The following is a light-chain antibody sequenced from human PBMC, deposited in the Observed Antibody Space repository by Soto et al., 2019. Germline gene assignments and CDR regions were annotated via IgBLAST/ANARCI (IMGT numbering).Light chain of an antibody. V-gene: IGKV1-5*03. J-gene: IGKJ4*01. CDR2: EAS. CDR3: QQYNTSPLT. Sequence: DIQMTQSPSTLSASVGDRVTITCRASRTISTWLAWYQQKPGKAPKLLIHEASSLESGVPSRFSGSGSGTEFTLTISSLQPDDFATYYCQQYNTSPLTFGGGTKVEIK. CDR1: RTISTW.